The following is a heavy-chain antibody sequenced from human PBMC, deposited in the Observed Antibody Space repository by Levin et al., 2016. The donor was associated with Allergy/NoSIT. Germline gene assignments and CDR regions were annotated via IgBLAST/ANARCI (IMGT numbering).Heavy chain of an antibody. D-gene: IGHD6-19*01. J-gene: IGHJ4*02. Sequence: WIRQPPGKGLEWVGRIKSKTDGGTTDYAAPVKGRFTISRDDSKNTLYLQMNSLKTEDTAVYYCTTRIAVAGRFDYWGQGTLVTVSS. V-gene: IGHV3-15*01. CDR2: IKSKTDGGTT. CDR3: TTRIAVAGRFDY.